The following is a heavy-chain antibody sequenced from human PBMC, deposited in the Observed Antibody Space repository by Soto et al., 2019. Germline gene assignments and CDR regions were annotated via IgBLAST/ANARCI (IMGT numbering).Heavy chain of an antibody. D-gene: IGHD1-26*01. CDR2: ISSAGDT. V-gene: IGHV3-13*01. CDR3: ARGFAGGYYAFDN. CDR1: GFTFSNYD. Sequence: EVQLVESGGGLVQPGGSLRLSCAASGFTFSNYDMHWVRQATGKGLEWVSSISSAGDTYYPGSVKGRFTISRENAKNSLFLQMNSLRAGDTGVYYCARGFAGGYYAFDNWGQGTLVTVTS. J-gene: IGHJ4*02.